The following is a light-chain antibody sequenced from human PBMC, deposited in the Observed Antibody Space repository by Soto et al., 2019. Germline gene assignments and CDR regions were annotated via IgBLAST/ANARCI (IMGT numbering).Light chain of an antibody. J-gene: IGLJ1*01. Sequence: QPVLTQTPSASGTPGQRVTISCSGSSSNIGSNYVYWYQQLPGTAPKLLIHRNNQRPSVVPDRFSGSKSGTSASLAISGLRSEDEAEYYCAAWDDSLSGRYVFGTGTKVTVL. CDR2: RNN. CDR1: SSNIGSNY. V-gene: IGLV1-47*01. CDR3: AAWDDSLSGRYV.